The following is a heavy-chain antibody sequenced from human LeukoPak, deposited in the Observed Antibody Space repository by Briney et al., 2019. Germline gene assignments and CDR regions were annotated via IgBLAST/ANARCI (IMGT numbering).Heavy chain of an antibody. CDR2: IDYSGST. Sequence: SETLSLTCTVSGGSISTYYWSWIRQPPGKGPEWIGYIDYSGSTNYNPSLKSRVTISVDTSKNQFSLKLSSVTAADTAVYYCARDRRRELLHAFDIWGQGTMVTVSS. CDR3: ARDRRRELLHAFDI. D-gene: IGHD1-26*01. J-gene: IGHJ3*02. CDR1: GGSISTYY. V-gene: IGHV4-59*01.